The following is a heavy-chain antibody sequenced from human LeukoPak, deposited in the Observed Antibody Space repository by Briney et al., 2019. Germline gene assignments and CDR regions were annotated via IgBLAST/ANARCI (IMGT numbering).Heavy chain of an antibody. CDR3: ARPRNFYDSSGYNY. D-gene: IGHD3-22*01. J-gene: IGHJ4*02. V-gene: IGHV5-51*01. Sequence: GESLKISCKASGYRFTDYWIAWVRQMPGMGLEWMGIIFPGDSNARYRPSFQGQVTISADKSISTAYLQWSSLKTSDTAMYYCARPRNFYDSSGYNYWGQGTLVTVSS. CDR1: GYRFTDYW. CDR2: IFPGDSNA.